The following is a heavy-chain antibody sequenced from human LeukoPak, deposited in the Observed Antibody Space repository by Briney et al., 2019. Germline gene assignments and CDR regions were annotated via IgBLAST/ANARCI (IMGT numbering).Heavy chain of an antibody. CDR2: MYYSGST. CDR3: ALYEVVMGAFDI. J-gene: IGHJ3*02. Sequence: SETLSLTCTVSGGYISSSNYYWGWIRQPPGKGLEWIGSMYYSGSTYYNPSLKSRVTISGDTSKNQFSLKLSSVTAADTAMYSCALYEVVMGAFDIWGQGTMVTVPS. CDR1: GGYISSSNYY. D-gene: IGHD3-3*01. V-gene: IGHV4-39*01.